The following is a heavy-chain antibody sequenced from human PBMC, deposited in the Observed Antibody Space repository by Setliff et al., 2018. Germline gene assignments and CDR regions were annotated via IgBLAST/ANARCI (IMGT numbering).Heavy chain of an antibody. D-gene: IGHD5-12*01. CDR2: NSPYTGNT. CDR1: GYTFTSYG. J-gene: IGHJ3*02. Sequence: GASVKVSCKASGYTFTSYGISWVRQAPGQGLEWMGWNSPYTGNTYSAQRFQGRVTLTTDTSTSTSYMELRSLRSDDTAVYYCARSCDSGFYHQRDAYDIWGQGTMVTVSS. CDR3: ARSCDSGFYHQRDAYDI. V-gene: IGHV1-18*01.